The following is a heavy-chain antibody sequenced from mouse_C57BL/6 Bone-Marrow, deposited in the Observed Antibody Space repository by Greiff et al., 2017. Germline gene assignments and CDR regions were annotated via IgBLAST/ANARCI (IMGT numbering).Heavy chain of an antibody. D-gene: IGHD2-3*01. CDR3: ARNSRLSFAY. CDR1: GYTFTSYW. J-gene: IGHJ3*01. Sequence: VQLQQPGAELVKPGASVKLSCKASGYTFTSYWMHWVKQRPGQGLEWIGMIHPNSGSTNYNEKFKSKATLTVDKSSSTAYMQLSSLPSEDSAVYYCARNSRLSFAYWGQGTLVTVSA. CDR2: IHPNSGST. V-gene: IGHV1-64*01.